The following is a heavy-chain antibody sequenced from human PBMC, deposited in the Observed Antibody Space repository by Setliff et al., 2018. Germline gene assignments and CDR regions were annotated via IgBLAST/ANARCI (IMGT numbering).Heavy chain of an antibody. CDR2: IYHSGST. CDR3: AREPRGVALGWFDP. D-gene: IGHD3-10*01. Sequence: PSETLSLTCTVSGGSISSSNYYWGWIRQPPGKGLEWIGEIYHSGSTNYNPSLKSRVTISVDKSKNQFSLKLSSVTAADTAVYYCAREPRGVALGWFDPWGQGTLVTVSS. V-gene: IGHV4-39*07. J-gene: IGHJ5*02. CDR1: GGSISSSNYY.